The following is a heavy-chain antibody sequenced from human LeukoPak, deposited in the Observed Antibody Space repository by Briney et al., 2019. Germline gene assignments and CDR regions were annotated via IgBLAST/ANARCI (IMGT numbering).Heavy chain of an antibody. J-gene: IGHJ4*02. V-gene: IGHV3-7*01. Sequence: PGGSLRLSCAASGFTFSSYWMNWARQAPGKGLEWVASINHNGNVNYYVDSVKGRFTISRDNAKNSLYLQMNSLRAEDTAVYYCARDVDTAIDYWGQGTLVTVSS. CDR2: INHNGNVN. CDR1: GFTFSSYW. D-gene: IGHD5-18*01. CDR3: ARDVDTAIDY.